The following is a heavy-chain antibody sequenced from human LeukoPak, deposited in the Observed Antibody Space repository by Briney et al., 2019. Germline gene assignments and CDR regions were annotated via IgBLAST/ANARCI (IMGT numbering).Heavy chain of an antibody. CDR1: GNTFTSYD. CDR3: ARYLRPTVVTPSGDWYLDL. V-gene: IGHV1-8*01. J-gene: IGHJ2*01. Sequence: ASVKVSCKASGNTFTSYDVNWVRQATGQGLEWMGYMNPSSGKTGYAQNFQGRLTMTWDTSISTAYMELSSLRSDDTAVYFCARYLRPTVVTPSGDWYLDLWGRGTLVTVSS. CDR2: MNPSSGKT. D-gene: IGHD4-23*01.